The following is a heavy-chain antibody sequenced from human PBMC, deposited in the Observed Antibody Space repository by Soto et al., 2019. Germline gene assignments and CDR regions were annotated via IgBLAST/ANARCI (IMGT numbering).Heavy chain of an antibody. Sequence: PSETLSLTCTVSGGSISSSSYYWGWIRQPPGKGLEWIGSIYYSGRTYYNPSLRSRLTISVDTSKNQFSLKLTSVTAADTAVYYWAKYRGPVQFNPYGSEKDLFDPRAQGSPVPVSS. J-gene: IGHJ5*02. CDR2: IYYSGRT. CDR3: AKYRGPVQFNPYGSEKDLFDP. V-gene: IGHV4-39*01. CDR1: GGSISSSSYY. D-gene: IGHD1-1*01.